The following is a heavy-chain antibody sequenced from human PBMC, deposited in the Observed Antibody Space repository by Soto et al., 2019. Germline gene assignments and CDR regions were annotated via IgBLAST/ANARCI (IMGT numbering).Heavy chain of an antibody. J-gene: IGHJ6*02. CDR2: IWYDGSNK. CDR1: GFTFSSYG. CDR3: ARELGSSAYYYCGMDV. D-gene: IGHD6-6*01. V-gene: IGHV3-33*01. Sequence: QVQLVESGGGVVQPGRSLRLSCAASGFTFSSYGMHWVRQAPGKGLEWVAVIWYDGSNKYYADSVKGRFTISRDNSKNTLYLQLNSLRAEDTAVYYCARELGSSAYYYCGMDVWGQGTTVTVSS.